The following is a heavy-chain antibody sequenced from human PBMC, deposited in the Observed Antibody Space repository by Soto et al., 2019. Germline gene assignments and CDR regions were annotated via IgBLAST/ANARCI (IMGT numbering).Heavy chain of an antibody. V-gene: IGHV2-5*02. CDR2: IYWDDDK. CDR3: AHTKLGPYFDY. Sequence: GSGPTLVNPTQTLTLTCTFSGFSLSTSGVGLGWIRQPPGKALEWLALIYWDDDKRYSPSLKSRLTITKDTSKNQVVLSLTNMDPVDTATYYCAHTKLGPYFDYWGQGTLVTVSS. CDR1: GFSLSTSGVG. D-gene: IGHD7-27*01. J-gene: IGHJ4*02.